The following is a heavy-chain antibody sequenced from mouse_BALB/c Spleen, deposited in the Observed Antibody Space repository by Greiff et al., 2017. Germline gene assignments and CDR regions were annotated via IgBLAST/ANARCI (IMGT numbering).Heavy chain of an antibody. V-gene: IGHV14-4*02. D-gene: IGHD1-1*01. CDR2: IDPENGDT. Sequence: VQLQQSGAELVRSGASVKLSCTASGFNIKDYYMHWVKQRPEQGLEWIGWIDPENGDTEYAPKFQGKATMTADTSSNTAYLQLSSLTSEDTAVYYCSYYYGSEGFAYWGQGTLVTVSA. CDR1: GFNIKDYY. J-gene: IGHJ3*01. CDR3: SYYYGSEGFAY.